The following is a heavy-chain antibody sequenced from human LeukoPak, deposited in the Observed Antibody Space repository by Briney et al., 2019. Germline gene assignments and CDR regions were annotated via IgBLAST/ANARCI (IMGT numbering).Heavy chain of an antibody. CDR1: GYTFTGYY. CDR3: ARLYYDILTGYYRYYYYYMDV. V-gene: IGHV1-2*02. CDR2: INPNSGGT. D-gene: IGHD3-9*01. Sequence: ASVKVSCKASGYTFTGYYMHWVRQAPGQGLEWMGWINPNSGGTNYAQEFQGRVTMTRDTAISTAYMELSRLRSDDTAVYYCARLYYDILTGYYRYYYYYMDVWGKGTTVTVSS. J-gene: IGHJ6*03.